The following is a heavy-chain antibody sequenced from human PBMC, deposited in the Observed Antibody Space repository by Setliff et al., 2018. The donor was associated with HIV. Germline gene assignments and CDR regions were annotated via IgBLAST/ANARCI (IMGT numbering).Heavy chain of an antibody. Sequence: SETLSLTCTVSGCSMSTYYWSWIRQPPGKGLEWIGYIYTSGSTNYNPSLRSRFTISVDPSKNHFSLRLSSVTAAASAVYYCARQMPIPGIAITPVDYWGQGALVTVSS. V-gene: IGHV4-59*08. CDR3: ARQMPIPGIAITPVDY. D-gene: IGHD5-12*01. J-gene: IGHJ4*02. CDR2: IYTSGST. CDR1: GCSMSTYY.